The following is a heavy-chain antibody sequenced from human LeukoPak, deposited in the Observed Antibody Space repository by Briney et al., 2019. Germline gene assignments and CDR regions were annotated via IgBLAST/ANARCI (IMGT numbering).Heavy chain of an antibody. J-gene: IGHJ6*03. CDR2: MNPNSGNT. CDR1: GYTFTSYD. CDR3: ARGPGTAINTYYYYYMDV. D-gene: IGHD5-18*01. Sequence: ASVKVSCKASGYTFTSYDINWVRQATGQGLEWMGWMNPNSGNTGYAQKFQGRVTITRNTSISTAYMELSSLRSEDTAVYYCARGPGTAINTYYYYYMDVWGKGTTVTVSS. V-gene: IGHV1-8*01.